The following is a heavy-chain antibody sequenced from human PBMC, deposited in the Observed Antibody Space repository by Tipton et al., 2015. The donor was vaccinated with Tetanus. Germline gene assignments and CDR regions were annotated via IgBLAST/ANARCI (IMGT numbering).Heavy chain of an antibody. D-gene: IGHD2-2*01. J-gene: IGHJ6*02. CDR1: GGSISSGDYY. CDR3: ARAPNEVVVPAHYYYYGMDV. CDR2: IYYSGST. Sequence: TLSLTCTVSGGSISSGDYYWSWIRQPPGKGLEWIGYIYYSGSTYYNPSLKSRVTISVDTSKNQFSLKLSSVTAADTAVYYCARAPNEVVVPAHYYYYGMDVWGQGTTVTVSS. V-gene: IGHV4-30-4*01.